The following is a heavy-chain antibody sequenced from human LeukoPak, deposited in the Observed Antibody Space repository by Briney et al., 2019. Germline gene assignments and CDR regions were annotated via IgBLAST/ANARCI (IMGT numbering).Heavy chain of an antibody. CDR1: GFTFSYA. Sequence: VRSLRLSCAASGFTFSYAMHWVRQAPGKGLGGVAVISYDGINKYYADSVKGRSTISRDNSKNTLYLQMNSLRAEDTAVYYCAKFFTGEYVRAFDVWGQGTMVTVSS. V-gene: IGHV3-30*18. J-gene: IGHJ3*01. CDR3: AKFFTGEYVRAFDV. CDR2: ISYDGINK. D-gene: IGHD3-10*02.